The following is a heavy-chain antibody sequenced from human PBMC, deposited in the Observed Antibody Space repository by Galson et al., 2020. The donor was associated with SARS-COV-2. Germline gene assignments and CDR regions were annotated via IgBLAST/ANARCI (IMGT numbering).Heavy chain of an antibody. Sequence: ASETLSLPCAISGDSVSSNSVAWSWIRQSPSRGLEWLGRTYYRSQWYNDYAVSVKSRIIINPDTSRNQFSLQLNSLTPEDTAVYYCARRLHGASHFDYWGQGILVTVSS. J-gene: IGHJ4*02. V-gene: IGHV6-1*01. D-gene: IGHD2-8*01. CDR2: TYYRSQWYN. CDR3: ARRLHGASHFDY. CDR1: GDSVSSNSVA.